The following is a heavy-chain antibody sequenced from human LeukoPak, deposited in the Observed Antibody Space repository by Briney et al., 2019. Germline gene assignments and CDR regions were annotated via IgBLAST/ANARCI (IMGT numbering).Heavy chain of an antibody. Sequence: GEALKISCKGSGYSFTSYWISWVRQLPGKGLEWRGIIFPGDSDTIYYPSFQSQVTISSNNSINTAYLQWSSLKAADTAMFYCARLGYSRGWYNYMDVWGKGTTVTVSS. CDR3: ARLGYSRGWYNYMDV. D-gene: IGHD6-19*01. V-gene: IGHV5-51*01. CDR1: GYSFTSYW. J-gene: IGHJ6*03. CDR2: IFPGDSDT.